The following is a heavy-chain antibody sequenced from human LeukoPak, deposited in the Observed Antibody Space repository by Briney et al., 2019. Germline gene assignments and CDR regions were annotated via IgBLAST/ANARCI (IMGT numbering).Heavy chain of an antibody. V-gene: IGHV1-18*01. D-gene: IGHD7-27*01. CDR1: GYTFTSYG. Sequence: ASVKVSCKATGYTFTSYGISWVRQAPGQGLEWMGWISSNSDNTNYAQKLQGRVTMTTDTSTSTVYMELRSLRSDDTALYFCARDWGSIKVLADYWGQGTLVTVSS. CDR2: ISSNSDNT. CDR3: ARDWGSIKVLADY. J-gene: IGHJ4*02.